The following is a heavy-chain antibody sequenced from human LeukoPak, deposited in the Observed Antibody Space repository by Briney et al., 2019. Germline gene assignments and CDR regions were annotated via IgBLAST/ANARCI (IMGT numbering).Heavy chain of an antibody. D-gene: IGHD6-19*01. CDR3: AKDGYRSGWYVNY. CDR2: IGSSGDHT. V-gene: IGHV3-23*01. J-gene: IGHJ4*02. CDR1: GFTFSSYE. Sequence: GGSLRLSCAASGFTFSSYEMNWVRQAPGKGLEWVSSIGSSGDHTYYAGSVKGRFTISRDNSKNTLYLQMNSLRAEDTAVYYCAKDGYRSGWYVNYWGQGTLVTVSS.